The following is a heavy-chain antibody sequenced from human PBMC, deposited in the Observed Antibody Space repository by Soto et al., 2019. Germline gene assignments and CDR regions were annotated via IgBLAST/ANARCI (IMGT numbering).Heavy chain of an antibody. V-gene: IGHV3-30-3*01. CDR2: LSYDGSNK. Sequence: ESGGGVVQPGRSLRLSCAASGFTFSSYAMHWVRQAPGKGLEWVAVLSYDGSNKYYADSVKGRFTISRDNSKNTLYLQMNSLRAEDTAMYYCARLPGYCSSTSCYGNYYYGMDVWGQGTTVTVSS. CDR3: ARLPGYCSSTSCYGNYYYGMDV. J-gene: IGHJ6*02. D-gene: IGHD2-2*03. CDR1: GFTFSSYA.